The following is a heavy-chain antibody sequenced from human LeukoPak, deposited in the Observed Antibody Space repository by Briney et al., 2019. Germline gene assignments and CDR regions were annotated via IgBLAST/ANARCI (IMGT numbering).Heavy chain of an antibody. CDR3: ARDPYCSGGSCYQSWFDP. CDR2: IYHSVST. J-gene: IGHJ5*02. Sequence: SETLSLTCTVSGYSISSGYYWGWIRQPPGKGLEWIGSIYHSVSTYYNPSLKSRVTISVDTSKNQFSLKLSSVTAADTAVYYCARDPYCSGGSCYQSWFDPWGQGTLVTVSS. CDR1: GYSISSGYY. D-gene: IGHD2-15*01. V-gene: IGHV4-38-2*02.